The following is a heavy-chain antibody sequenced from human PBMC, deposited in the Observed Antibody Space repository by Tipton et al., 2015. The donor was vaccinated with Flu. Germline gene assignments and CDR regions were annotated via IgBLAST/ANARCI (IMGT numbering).Heavy chain of an antibody. CDR2: VHRTGSA. CDR3: ARRDYSNYVSDPKNWFDP. CDR1: GDSISRGSYY. V-gene: IGHV4-39*02. D-gene: IGHD4-11*01. Sequence: TLSLTCSVSGDSISRGSYYWGWIRQPPGKGLEWIGNVHRTGSAYYSPSLKSRLTISVDTSKNTFSLRLTSVTAADTAVYYCARRDYSNYVSDPKNWFDPWGQGILVTVSS. J-gene: IGHJ5*02.